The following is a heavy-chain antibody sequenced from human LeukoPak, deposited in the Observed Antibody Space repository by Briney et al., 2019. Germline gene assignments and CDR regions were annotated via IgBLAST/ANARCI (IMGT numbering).Heavy chain of an antibody. CDR1: GGSFSGYY. D-gene: IGHD3-3*01. CDR2: INHSGST. CDR3: ARGRLRFLEWLLDKEYYFDY. V-gene: IGHV4-34*01. Sequence: SETLSLTCAVYGGSFSGYYWSWIRQPPGKGLEWIGEINHSGSTNYNPSLKSRVTISVDTSKNQFSLKLSSVTAADTAVYYCARGRLRFLEWLLDKEYYFDYWGQGTLVTVSS. J-gene: IGHJ4*02.